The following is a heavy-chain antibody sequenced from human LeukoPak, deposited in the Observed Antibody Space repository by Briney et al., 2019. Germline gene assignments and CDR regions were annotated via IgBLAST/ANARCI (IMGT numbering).Heavy chain of an antibody. Sequence: GSLRLSCAASGFTFSSYSMNWVRQAPGKGLEWVSYISSSSSTIYYADSVKGRFTISRDNAKNSLYLQMNSLRDEDTAVYYCARERAYYYGSGSYYPNDYWGQGTLVTVSS. J-gene: IGHJ4*02. D-gene: IGHD3-10*01. CDR3: ARERAYYYGSGSYYPNDY. V-gene: IGHV3-48*02. CDR2: ISSSSSTI. CDR1: GFTFSSYS.